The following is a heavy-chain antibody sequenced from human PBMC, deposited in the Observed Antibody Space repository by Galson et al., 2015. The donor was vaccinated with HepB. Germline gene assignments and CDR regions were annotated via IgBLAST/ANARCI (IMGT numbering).Heavy chain of an antibody. V-gene: IGHV3-30*19. D-gene: IGHD2-15*01. CDR2: ISSDGSHK. CDR1: GFTFSSYG. CDR3: ARPHCTGGRCYLYYYGMDV. J-gene: IGHJ6*02. Sequence: SLRLSCAASGFTFSSYGMHWVRQAPGKGLEWVAVISSDGSHKYYGDSVRGRFTISRDNSKNTLYLQMSSLRAEDTAVYYCARPHCTGGRCYLYYYGMDVWGQGTTVTVSS.